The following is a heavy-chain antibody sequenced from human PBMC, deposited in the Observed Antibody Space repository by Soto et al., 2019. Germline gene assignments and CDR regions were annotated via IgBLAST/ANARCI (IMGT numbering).Heavy chain of an antibody. V-gene: IGHV4-31*03. Sequence: PSETLSLTCTVSGGSISSGGYYWSWIRQHPGKGLEWIGYIYCSGSTYYNPSLKSRVTISVDTSKNQFSLKLSSVTAADTAVYYCARSRQGYYDSSGPSDYWGQGTLVTVSS. D-gene: IGHD3-22*01. CDR3: ARSRQGYYDSSGPSDY. CDR1: GGSISSGGYY. J-gene: IGHJ4*02. CDR2: IYCSGST.